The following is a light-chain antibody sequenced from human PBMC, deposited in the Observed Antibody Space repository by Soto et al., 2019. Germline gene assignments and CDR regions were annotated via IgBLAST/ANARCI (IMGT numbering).Light chain of an antibody. J-gene: IGKJ4*01. Sequence: EIVWTQSPATLSLSPGERATLSCRASQSVSSYLAWYQQKPGQAPRLLIYDASNRATGIPARFSGSGSGTDLTLNISSLEPEDFAVYYCQQRANWPLTFGGGTKVDIK. CDR3: QQRANWPLT. CDR2: DAS. V-gene: IGKV3-11*01. CDR1: QSVSSY.